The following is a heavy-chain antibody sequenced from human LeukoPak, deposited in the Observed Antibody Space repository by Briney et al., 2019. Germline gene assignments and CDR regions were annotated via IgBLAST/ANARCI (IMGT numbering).Heavy chain of an antibody. Sequence: SETLSLTCTVSGGSISSYYWSWIRQPPGKGLEWIGYIYYSGSTNYNPSLKSRVTISVDTSKNQFSLNLSSMTAADTAVYYCARYYYDSGNYRFDPWGQGTLVTVSS. CDR1: GGSISSYY. J-gene: IGHJ5*02. CDR2: IYYSGST. V-gene: IGHV4-59*12. CDR3: ARYYYDSGNYRFDP. D-gene: IGHD3-10*01.